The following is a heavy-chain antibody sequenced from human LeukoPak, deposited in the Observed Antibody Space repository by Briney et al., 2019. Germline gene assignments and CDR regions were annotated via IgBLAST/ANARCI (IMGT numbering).Heavy chain of an antibody. Sequence: ASVKVSCKASGYTFTSYDINWVRQATGQGLEWMGWMNPNSGNTGYAQKFQGRVTMTRNTSISTAYVELSSLRSEDTAVYYCARVQDCGGDCTDIWGQGTMVSVSS. D-gene: IGHD2-21*02. V-gene: IGHV1-8*01. J-gene: IGHJ3*02. CDR1: GYTFTSYD. CDR2: MNPNSGNT. CDR3: ARVQDCGGDCTDI.